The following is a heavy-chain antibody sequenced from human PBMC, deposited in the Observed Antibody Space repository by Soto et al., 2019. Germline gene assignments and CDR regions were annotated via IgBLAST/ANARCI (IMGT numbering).Heavy chain of an antibody. CDR1: GHSISSGYY. CDR2: FYHSGST. J-gene: IGHJ4*02. V-gene: IGHV4-38-2*01. D-gene: IGHD3-10*01. Sequence: SETLSLACAVSGHSISSGYYWGWIRQPPGKGLEWIGSFYHSGSTYYNPSLKSRVTISVDTSKNQFSLKLSSVTAADTAVYYCARGEYYGSGNYFDYWGQGTLVTVSS. CDR3: ARGEYYGSGNYFDY.